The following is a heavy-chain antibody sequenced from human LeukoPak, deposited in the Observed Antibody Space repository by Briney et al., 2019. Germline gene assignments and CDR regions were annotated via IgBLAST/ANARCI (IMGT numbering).Heavy chain of an antibody. CDR1: GFAFSSYA. J-gene: IGHJ4*02. CDR2: TSYDGSNK. D-gene: IGHD6-19*01. Sequence: GRSLRLSCAASGFAFSSYAMHWVRQAPGKGLEWVAVTSYDGSNKYYADSVKGRFTFSRDNAQNSLYLQMNSLRVEDTAVYYCVRELSGSGDVYYFDHWGQGTLVTVSS. V-gene: IGHV3-30*07. CDR3: VRELSGSGDVYYFDH.